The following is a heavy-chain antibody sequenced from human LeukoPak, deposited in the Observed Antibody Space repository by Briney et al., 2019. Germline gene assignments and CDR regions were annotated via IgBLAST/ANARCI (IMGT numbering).Heavy chain of an antibody. CDR3: ATGHGDYVPFDY. V-gene: IGHV3-30*03. Sequence: PGGSLRLSCAASGFSFISYGMHWVRQAPGKGLEWVGVISDDGRNKKYADSVKGRFTISRDNAKNSLYLQMNSLRAEDTALYYCATGHGDYVPFDYWGQGTLVTVSS. CDR1: GFSFISYG. J-gene: IGHJ4*02. D-gene: IGHD4-17*01. CDR2: ISDDGRNK.